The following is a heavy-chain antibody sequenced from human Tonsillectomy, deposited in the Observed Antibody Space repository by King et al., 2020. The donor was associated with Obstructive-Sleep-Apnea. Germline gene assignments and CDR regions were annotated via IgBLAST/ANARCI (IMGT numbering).Heavy chain of an antibody. Sequence: VQLQQWGAGLLKPSETLSLTCAVYGGSFSGYYWSWIRQPPGKGLEWIGEINHSGSTNYNPSLKSRVTISVDTSKNQFSLKLRSVTAADTAVYYCARAGDYVWGSYRFWDDAFDIWGQGTMVTVSS. V-gene: IGHV4-34*01. J-gene: IGHJ3*02. CDR3: ARAGDYVWGSYRFWDDAFDI. CDR1: GGSFSGYY. D-gene: IGHD3-16*02. CDR2: INHSGST.